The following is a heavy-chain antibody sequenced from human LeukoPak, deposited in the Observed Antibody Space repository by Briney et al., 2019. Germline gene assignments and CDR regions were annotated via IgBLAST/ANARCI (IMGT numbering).Heavy chain of an antibody. D-gene: IGHD2-21*01. CDR1: GFTFSSYW. J-gene: IGHJ6*02. V-gene: IGHV3-74*01. CDR2: IHSDGSST. CDR3: ARDLLSKNYYGMDV. Sequence: GSLRLSCAASGFTFSSYWMHWVRQDPRKGLVWVSRIHSDGSSTSYADSVKGRFTISRDNAKNTLYLQMNNLRAEDTAVYYCARDLLSKNYYGMDVWGQGTTVTVSS.